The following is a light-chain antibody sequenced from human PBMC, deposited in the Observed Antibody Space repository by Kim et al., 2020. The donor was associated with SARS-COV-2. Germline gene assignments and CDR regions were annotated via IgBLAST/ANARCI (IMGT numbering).Light chain of an antibody. CDR1: SSNIGKNY. CDR3: GAWDNSLSAGI. J-gene: IGLJ7*02. Sequence: QSVLTQPPSVSAAPGQKVTISCSGSSSNIGKNYVSWYQQFPGTAPKLLIYDNDKRAAGIPDRFFGSKSGTSATLGITGLQTGDEADYYCGAWDNSLSAGIFGGGPRLTAL. V-gene: IGLV1-51*01. CDR2: DND.